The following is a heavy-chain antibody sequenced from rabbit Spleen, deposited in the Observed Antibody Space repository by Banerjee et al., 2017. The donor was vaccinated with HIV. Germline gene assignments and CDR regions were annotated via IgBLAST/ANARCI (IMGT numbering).Heavy chain of an antibody. Sequence: QSLEESGGDLVQPEGSLTLTCTASGFSFSGTYWMCWVRQAPGKGLEWIACIYAGSSGSTYYANWAKGRFTISKTSSTTVTLQMTSLTAADTATYFCARDNVGGSNYPDYLDLWGQGTLVTVS. CDR1: GFSFSGTYW. V-gene: IGHV1S40*01. CDR2: IYAGSSGST. CDR3: ARDNVGGSNYPDYLDL. D-gene: IGHD8-1*01. J-gene: IGHJ4*01.